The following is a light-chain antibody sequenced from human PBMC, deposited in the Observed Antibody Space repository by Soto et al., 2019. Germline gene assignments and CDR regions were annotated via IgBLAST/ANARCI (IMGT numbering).Light chain of an antibody. CDR3: QQSVNSPYT. CDR2: GAS. V-gene: IGKV3-20*01. Sequence: EILLTQSPGALSLSPGERATLSCRASQTVSSSYLAWYQQKPGQAPRLLIYGASTRATGIPDRFIGSGSGTDFTLTISRLEPEDFAVFYCQQSVNSPYTFGQGTKV. CDR1: QTVSSSY. J-gene: IGKJ2*01.